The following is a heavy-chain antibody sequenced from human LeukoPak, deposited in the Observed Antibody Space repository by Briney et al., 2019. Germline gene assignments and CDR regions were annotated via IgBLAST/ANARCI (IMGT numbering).Heavy chain of an antibody. J-gene: IGHJ5*02. Sequence: ASVKVSCKASGYTFTGYYMHWVRQAPGQGLEWMGIINPSGGSTSYAQKFQGRVTMTRDMSTSTVYMELSSLRSEDTAVYYCARGLAVVAANLCFDPWGQGTLVTVSS. CDR3: ARGLAVVAANLCFDP. D-gene: IGHD2-15*01. CDR2: INPSGGST. CDR1: GYTFTGYY. V-gene: IGHV1-46*01.